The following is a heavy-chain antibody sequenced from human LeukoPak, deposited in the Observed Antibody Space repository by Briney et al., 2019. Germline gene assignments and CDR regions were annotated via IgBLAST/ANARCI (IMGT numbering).Heavy chain of an antibody. D-gene: IGHD2-21*02. Sequence: PSETLSLTCTVSGGSISSGDYYWSWIRQPPGKGLEWIGYIYYSGSTYYNPSLKSRVTISVDTSKNQFSLKLSSVTAADTAVYYCATRGPCGGDCFGGAFDIWGQGTMVTVSS. J-gene: IGHJ3*02. V-gene: IGHV4-30-4*01. CDR2: IYYSGST. CDR3: ATRGPCGGDCFGGAFDI. CDR1: GGSISSGDYY.